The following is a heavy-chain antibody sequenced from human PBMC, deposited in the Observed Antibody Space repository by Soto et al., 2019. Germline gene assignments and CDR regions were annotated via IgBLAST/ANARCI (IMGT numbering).Heavy chain of an antibody. D-gene: IGHD3-9*01. J-gene: IGHJ6*04. CDR3: ARTTILSKIKDV. Sequence: SETLSLTCTVSSGDSISTYYWSWIRQSPGKGLEWIGYVSHSGTSNYNPALRGRVTISLDTSKNQFSLNLASVTAADTAVYYWARTTILSKIKDVWGKGTTVTVSS. CDR2: VSHSGTS. V-gene: IGHV4-59*01. CDR1: SGDSISTYY.